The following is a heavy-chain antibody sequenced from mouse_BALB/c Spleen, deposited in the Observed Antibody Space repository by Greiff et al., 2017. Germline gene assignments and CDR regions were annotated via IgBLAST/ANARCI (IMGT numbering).Heavy chain of an antibody. CDR3: ARRRTGTWFAY. CDR1: GYTFSSYW. CDR2: ILPGSGST. Sequence: QVQLKQSGAELMKPGASVKISCKATGYTFSSYWIEWVKQRPGHGLEWIGEILPGSGSTNYNEKFKGKATFTADTSSNTAYMQLSSLTSEDSAVYYCARRRTGTWFAYWGQGTLVTVSA. J-gene: IGHJ3*01. V-gene: IGHV1-9*01.